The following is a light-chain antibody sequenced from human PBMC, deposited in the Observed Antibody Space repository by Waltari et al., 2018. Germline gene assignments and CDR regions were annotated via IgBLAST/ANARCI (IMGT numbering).Light chain of an antibody. CDR3: QQYNSYLYT. CDR2: KAS. CDR1: QSISSR. V-gene: IGKV1-5*03. Sequence: DIQTTHPLSTLSASVGDRVPIHCRASQSISSRLAWYQQKPGKAPKLLIYKASSLESGVPSRFSGSGSGTEFTLPISSLQPDDFATYYCQQYNSYLYTFGQGTKMEI. J-gene: IGKJ2*01.